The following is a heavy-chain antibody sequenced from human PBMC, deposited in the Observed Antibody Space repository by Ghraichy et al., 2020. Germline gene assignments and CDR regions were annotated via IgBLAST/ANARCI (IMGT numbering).Heavy chain of an antibody. Sequence: GGSLRLSCAASGFTFDDYAMHWVRQAPGKGLEWVSLISGDGGSTYYADSVKGRFTISRDNSKNSLYLQMNSLRTEDTALYYCAKDNAYSSSWYLGGTRPKEYYMDVWGKGTTVTVSS. CDR1: GFTFDDYA. V-gene: IGHV3-43*02. CDR2: ISGDGGST. CDR3: AKDNAYSSSWYLGGTRPKEYYMDV. D-gene: IGHD6-13*01. J-gene: IGHJ6*03.